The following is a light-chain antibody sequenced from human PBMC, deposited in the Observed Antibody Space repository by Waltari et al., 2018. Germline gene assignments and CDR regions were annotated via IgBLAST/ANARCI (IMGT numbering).Light chain of an antibody. CDR1: QSLLHRDGETY. CDR3: MQSVELPPT. CDR2: EVS. Sequence: DFVMTQTPLSLSVTPGQPASISCKSSQSLLHRDGETYLYWYLQKPGQPPQLLIYEVSKRFSGVPDSFSGSGSGTDFSLKISRVEADDVGVYYCMQSVELPPTFGQGTRLEIK. J-gene: IGKJ5*01. V-gene: IGKV2D-29*01.